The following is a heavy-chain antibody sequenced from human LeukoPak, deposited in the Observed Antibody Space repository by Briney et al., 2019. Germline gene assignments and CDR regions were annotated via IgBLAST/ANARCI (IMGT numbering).Heavy chain of an antibody. CDR3: AREDDTGRYTGDDAFDI. CDR1: GYTFTSYG. J-gene: IGHJ3*02. CDR2: IIPMSDTA. Sequence: ASVKVSCKASGYTFTSYGISWVRQAPGQGLEWMGGIIPMSDTANYPQKFRGRLTITADIPTSTVYMELSSLRSEDTAVYYCAREDDTGRYTGDDAFDIWGQGTMVTVSS. V-gene: IGHV1-69*06. D-gene: IGHD1-26*01.